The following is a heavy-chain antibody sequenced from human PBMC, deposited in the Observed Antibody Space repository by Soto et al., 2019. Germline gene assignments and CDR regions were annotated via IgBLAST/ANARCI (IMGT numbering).Heavy chain of an antibody. J-gene: IGHJ5*02. CDR3: ARWWSGSRQGFDP. D-gene: IGHD3-3*01. V-gene: IGHV4-31*03. CDR2: IYYSGST. Sequence: QVQLQESGPGLVKPSQTLSLTCTVSGGSISSDNYYWSWIRQHPGKGLEWIGYIYYSGSTYYNPSXNXRIXISVDTSKNQFSLKLSSVTAADTAVYYCARWWSGSRQGFDPWGQGTLVTVSS. CDR1: GGSISSDNYY.